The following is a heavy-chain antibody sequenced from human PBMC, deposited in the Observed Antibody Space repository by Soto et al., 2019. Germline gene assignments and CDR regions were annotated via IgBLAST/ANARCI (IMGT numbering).Heavy chain of an antibody. D-gene: IGHD6-6*01. CDR3: ARGGVFFFAAPTNPFDY. CDR2: MNPNSGNT. Sequence: QVQLVRSWAEVKKPGASVKVSCKASGYTFTSYDVNWVRQATGQGLEWMGWMNPNSGNTGYAQKFQGRVTMTRNTSISTAYMEPSSLRSEDTAVYYCARGGVFFFAAPTNPFDYWGQGTLVTVSS. CDR1: GYTFTSYD. J-gene: IGHJ4*02. V-gene: IGHV1-8*01.